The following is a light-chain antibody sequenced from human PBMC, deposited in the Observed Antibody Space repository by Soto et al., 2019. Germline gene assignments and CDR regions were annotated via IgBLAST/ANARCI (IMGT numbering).Light chain of an antibody. V-gene: IGKV1-5*03. Sequence: DIQMTQSPSTLSASLGDRVTITCRASQSIGSWLAWYQLKPGKAPKILIYKASSLESRAPSRFSGSGSGTEFILTISSLQPDAFASYYCQQYKDYEMFCQGSKVENK. CDR2: KAS. CDR3: QQYKDYEM. J-gene: IGKJ1*01. CDR1: QSIGSW.